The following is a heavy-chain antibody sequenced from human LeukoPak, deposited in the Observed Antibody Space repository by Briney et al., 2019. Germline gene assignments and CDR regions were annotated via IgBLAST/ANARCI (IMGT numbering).Heavy chain of an antibody. D-gene: IGHD6-6*01. CDR1: GFTFSSHA. V-gene: IGHV3-23*01. J-gene: IGHJ5*02. CDR2: ISGSDGST. CDR3: AKGKGYSSSSSDH. Sequence: GGSLRLTCAASGFTFSSHAMNWVRQAPGKGLEWVSAISGSDGSTYYADSVKGLFTISRDNSKNTLYLQMNSLRAEYTALYHCAKGKGYSSSSSDHWGQGTRVSVSS.